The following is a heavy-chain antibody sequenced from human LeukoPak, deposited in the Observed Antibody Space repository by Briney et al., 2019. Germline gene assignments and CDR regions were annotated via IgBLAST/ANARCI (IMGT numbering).Heavy chain of an antibody. CDR2: IHTSGTT. CDR1: GGSMYNYY. V-gene: IGHV4-4*07. Sequence: SETLSLTCSVSGGSMYNYYWSFIRQAAGKGLEWIGRIHTSGTTYYNPSLKSRVILSIATSMNQFSLRLTSVTAADTAVYYCAIGDYYDGGGRNWFDPWGQGTLVTVSP. D-gene: IGHD3-16*01. CDR3: AIGDYYDGGGRNWFDP. J-gene: IGHJ5*02.